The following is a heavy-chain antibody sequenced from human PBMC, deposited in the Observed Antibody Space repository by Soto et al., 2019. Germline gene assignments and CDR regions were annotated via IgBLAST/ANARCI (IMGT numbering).Heavy chain of an antibody. D-gene: IGHD6-13*01. Sequence: GGSLRLSCAASRFTFSSYSMNWVRQAPGKGLEWVSSISSSSSSYIYYADSVKGRFTISGDNAKNSLYLQMNSLRAEDTAVYYCARSPLAAAGGGPFDPWGQGTLVTVSS. V-gene: IGHV3-21*01. CDR2: ISSSSSSYI. J-gene: IGHJ5*02. CDR3: ARSPLAAAGGGPFDP. CDR1: RFTFSSYS.